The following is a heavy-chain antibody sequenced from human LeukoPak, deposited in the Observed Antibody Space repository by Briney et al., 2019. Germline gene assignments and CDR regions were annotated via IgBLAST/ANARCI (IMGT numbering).Heavy chain of an antibody. Sequence: SETLSLTCTVSGGSISSYYWSWVRPPPGRGLEWIGYIYYSGSTNYNPSLKSRVTISVDTSKNQFSLKLSSVTAADTAVYYCARQFYDAFDIWGQGTMVTVSS. V-gene: IGHV4-59*01. CDR3: ARQFYDAFDI. CDR1: GGSISSYY. J-gene: IGHJ3*02. CDR2: IYYSGST.